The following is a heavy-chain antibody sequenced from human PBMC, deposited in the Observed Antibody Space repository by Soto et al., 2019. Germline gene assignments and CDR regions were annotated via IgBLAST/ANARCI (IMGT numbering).Heavy chain of an antibody. J-gene: IGHJ4*02. CDR1: GFTFSSYA. CDR2: ISGSGGST. Sequence: VGSLRLSCAASGFTFSSYAMSWVRQAPGKGLEWVSAISGSGGSTYYADSVKGRFTISRDNSKNTLYLQMNSLRAEDTAVYYCAKKGRGDYYYGSGSYLDYWGQGTLVTVSS. V-gene: IGHV3-23*01. CDR3: AKKGRGDYYYGSGSYLDY. D-gene: IGHD3-10*01.